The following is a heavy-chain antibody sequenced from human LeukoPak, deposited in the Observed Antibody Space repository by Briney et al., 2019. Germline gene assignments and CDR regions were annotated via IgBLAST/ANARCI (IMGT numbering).Heavy chain of an antibody. CDR1: GGTFRSYA. CDR3: ARASSGSYEDAFDI. D-gene: IGHD1-26*01. J-gene: IGHJ3*02. CDR2: IIPILGIA. Sequence: GPPVKISCRAAGGTFRSYAISWWRQAPGRGLEWMGRIIPILGIANYAQKFQGRVTINEDKSTSTAYMELSSLRAEDTAVYYCARASSGSYEDAFDIWGQGTMVTVSS. V-gene: IGHV1-69*04.